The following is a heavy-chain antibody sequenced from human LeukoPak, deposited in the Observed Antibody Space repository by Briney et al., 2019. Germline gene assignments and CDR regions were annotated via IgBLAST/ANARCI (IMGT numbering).Heavy chain of an antibody. CDR2: ISSSSSYI. CDR1: GFTFSNYA. Sequence: PGGSLILSCAASGFTFSNYAMSWVRQVPGRGLEWVSSISSSSSYIYYVDSVKGRFTISRDNAKNSLYLQLNSLRAEDTAVYYCARDGGFVGWGQGTLVTVSS. D-gene: IGHD2-15*01. CDR3: ARDGGFVG. V-gene: IGHV3-21*01. J-gene: IGHJ4*02.